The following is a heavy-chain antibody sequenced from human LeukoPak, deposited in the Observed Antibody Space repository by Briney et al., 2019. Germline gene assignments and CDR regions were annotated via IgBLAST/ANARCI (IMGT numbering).Heavy chain of an antibody. CDR1: GFPFSSYE. J-gene: IGHJ3*02. CDR2: ISESGTTI. CDR3: AREGQDSYGFDM. Sequence: PGGSLRLSCAASGFPFSSYEMHWVRKAPGKGLEWVSYISESGTTIYYADSVNGRFTISRDNAKNSLYLQMNSLRAEDTAVYYCAREGQDSYGFDMWGQGTMVTVSS. V-gene: IGHV3-48*03. D-gene: IGHD6-6*01.